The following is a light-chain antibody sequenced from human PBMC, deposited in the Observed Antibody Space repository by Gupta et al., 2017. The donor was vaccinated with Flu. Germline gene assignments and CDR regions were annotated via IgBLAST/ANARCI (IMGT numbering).Light chain of an antibody. V-gene: IGKV1-8*01. Sequence: AIRMTQSPSSLSASIGDRVTITCRASQGISTYLAWYQQKPGKAPELLVYAASALQYGVPSTFSGSGSGKDFTLTITSLQSDDFATYFCQQYYAFPSTFAQGTTVEMK. CDR3: QQYYAFPST. CDR2: AAS. CDR1: QGISTY. J-gene: IGKJ1*01.